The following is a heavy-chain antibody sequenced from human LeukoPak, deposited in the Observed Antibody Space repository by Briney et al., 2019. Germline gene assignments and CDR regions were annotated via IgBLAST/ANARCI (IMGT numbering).Heavy chain of an antibody. CDR3: ARDLSGNSYFDY. CDR1: GFTFSSYP. CDR2: ISYDGSNR. J-gene: IGHJ4*02. D-gene: IGHD4-23*01. V-gene: IGHV3-30-3*01. Sequence: GGSLRLSCAASGFTFSSYPMHWVRQAPGKGLEWVAVISYDGSNRYYMDSVKGRFTISRDNSKNTLYLQMNSLRAEDTAVYYCARDLSGNSYFDYWGQGTLVTVSS.